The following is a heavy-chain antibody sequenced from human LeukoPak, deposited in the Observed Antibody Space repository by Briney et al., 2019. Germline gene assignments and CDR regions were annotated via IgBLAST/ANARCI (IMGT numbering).Heavy chain of an antibody. CDR3: ARDSRRESGSYWYFSDFDY. CDR1: GFTFSSYA. V-gene: IGHV3-7*03. Sequence: GGSLRLSCAASGFTFSSYAMSWVRQAPGKGLEWVASIKQDGSEKYYLDSGKGRFTISRDNAKNSLYLQMSILRAEDTAVYYCARDSRRESGSYWYFSDFDYWGQGTLVTVSS. D-gene: IGHD1-26*01. CDR2: IKQDGSEK. J-gene: IGHJ4*02.